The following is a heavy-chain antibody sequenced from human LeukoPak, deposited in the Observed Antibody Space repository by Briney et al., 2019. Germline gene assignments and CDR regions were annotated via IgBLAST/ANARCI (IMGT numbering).Heavy chain of an antibody. V-gene: IGHV3-30*18. CDR2: ISYDGSNK. Sequence: PGGSLRLSCAASGFTFSSYGMHWVRQAPGKGLEWVAVISYDGSNKYYADSVKGRFTISRDNSKNTLYLQMNSLRAEDTAVYYCAKESDPTYYYDSSGPDYWGQGTLVTVSS. J-gene: IGHJ4*02. CDR1: GFTFSSYG. CDR3: AKESDPTYYYDSSGPDY. D-gene: IGHD3-22*01.